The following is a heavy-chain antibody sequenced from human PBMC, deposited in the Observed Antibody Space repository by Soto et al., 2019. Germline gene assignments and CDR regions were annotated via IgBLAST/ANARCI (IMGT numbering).Heavy chain of an antibody. CDR1: GGSISSGGYY. CDR2: IYYSGST. J-gene: IGHJ6*03. CDR3: ARELNDYADYESGYYYYYYMDV. D-gene: IGHD4-17*01. V-gene: IGHV4-31*03. Sequence: SETLSLTCTVSGGSISSGGYYWSWIRQHPGKGLEWIGYIYYSGSTYYNPSLKSRVTISVDTSKNQFSLKLSSVTAADTAVYYCARELNDYADYESGYYYYYYMDVWGKGTTVTVSS.